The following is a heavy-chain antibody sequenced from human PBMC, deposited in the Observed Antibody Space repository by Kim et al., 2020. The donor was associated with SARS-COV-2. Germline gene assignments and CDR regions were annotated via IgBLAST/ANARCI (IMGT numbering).Heavy chain of an antibody. V-gene: IGHV3-23*01. Sequence: GGSLRLSCAASGFTFNNYAMIWVRRAPGKGLEWVSGISGSGTTYYADSVKGRFTSSRDNSKNTLYLQMNSLRAADTAIYYCAKNWLEGRPQFFDSWGQGTLVTVSS. CDR2: ISGSGTT. CDR3: AKNWLEGRPQFFDS. CDR1: GFTFNNYA. J-gene: IGHJ4*02. D-gene: IGHD1-1*01.